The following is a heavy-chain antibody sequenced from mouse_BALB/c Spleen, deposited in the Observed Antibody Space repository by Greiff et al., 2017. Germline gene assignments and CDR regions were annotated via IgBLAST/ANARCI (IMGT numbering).Heavy chain of an antibody. Sequence: VQLQQPGAELVKPGAPVKLSCKASGYTFTSYWMNWVKQRPGRGLEWIGRIDPSDSETHYNQKFKDKATLTVDKSSSTAYIQLSSLTSEDSAVYYCARRGDGNYYFDYWGQGTTLTVSS. CDR2: IDPSDSET. J-gene: IGHJ2*01. V-gene: IGHV1-69*02. D-gene: IGHD2-1*01. CDR3: ARRGDGNYYFDY. CDR1: GYTFTSYW.